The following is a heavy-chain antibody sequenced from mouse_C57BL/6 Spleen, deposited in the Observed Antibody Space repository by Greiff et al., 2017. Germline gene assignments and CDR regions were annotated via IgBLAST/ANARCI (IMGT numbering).Heavy chain of an antibody. Sequence: QVQLQQSGAELARPGASVKLSCKASGYTFTSYGISWVKQRTGKGLEWIGELYPRSGNTSYNEKFKGKGTLTAHISSSPAYMELRSLTSEYSAVYVCAREEVWSWLAYWGQGTLVTVSA. CDR3: AREEVWSWLAY. CDR2: LYPRSGNT. CDR1: GYTFTSYG. V-gene: IGHV1-81*01. J-gene: IGHJ3*01.